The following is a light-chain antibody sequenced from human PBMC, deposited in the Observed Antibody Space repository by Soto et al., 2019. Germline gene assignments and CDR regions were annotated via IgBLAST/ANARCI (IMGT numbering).Light chain of an antibody. CDR3: QSYDSTLTTVL. CDR1: SSNIGAGYD. CDR2: GSY. V-gene: IGLV1-40*01. J-gene: IGLJ2*01. Sequence: QSVLTQPPSVSGAPGQRVTISCTGSSSNIGAGYDVHWYLQLPGTAPKLLIYGSYNRPSGVPDRFSGSKSGTSASLAITGLQADDEVDYYCQSYDSTLTTVLFGGGTKVTVL.